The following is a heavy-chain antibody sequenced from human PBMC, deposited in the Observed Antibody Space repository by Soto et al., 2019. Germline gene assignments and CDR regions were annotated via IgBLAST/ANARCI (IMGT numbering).Heavy chain of an antibody. CDR1: GGSISSSSYY. CDR3: ASPRAQYYDILTGSIDS. J-gene: IGHJ4*02. Sequence: QLLESGPGLVKPSETLSLTCTVSGGSISSSSYYWGWVRQPPGKGLEWIGSIYYSGNTYYNPSLKSRVTISVDTSKNQFSLKLSSVTAADTAVYYCASPRAQYYDILTGSIDSWGQGTLVTVSS. CDR2: IYYSGNT. D-gene: IGHD3-9*01. V-gene: IGHV4-39*01.